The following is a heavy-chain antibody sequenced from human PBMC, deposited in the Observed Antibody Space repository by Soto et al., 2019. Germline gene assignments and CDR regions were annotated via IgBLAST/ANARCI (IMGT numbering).Heavy chain of an antibody. CDR1: GYVFTSFF. J-gene: IGHJ4*02. CDR2: INPSGGTT. CDR3: ARGRSGIYGGVDY. V-gene: IGHV1-46*01. Sequence: ASVKVSCKASGYVFTSFFIHWVRQAPGQGLEWMGIINPSGGTTTHAQKFQGRVTMTRDTSTNTVYMEVSSLRSDDTAVYYCARGRSGIYGGVDYWAQGTLVTVSS. D-gene: IGHD1-26*01.